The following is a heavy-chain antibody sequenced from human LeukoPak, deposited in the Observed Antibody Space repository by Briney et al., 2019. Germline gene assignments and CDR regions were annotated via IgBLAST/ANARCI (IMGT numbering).Heavy chain of an antibody. CDR2: IKSKTDGGTT. D-gene: IGHD4-11*01. CDR3: TTYVGAYSNWGDYYYYYMDV. V-gene: IGHV3-15*01. CDR1: GFTYSDAG. Sequence: GGSLRLSCAASGFTYSDAGMSWVRQGPGKGLEWVGRIKSKTDGGTTDYAAPVKGRFTISREDSKNTLYLQMNSLKTEDTAVYYCTTYVGAYSNWGDYYYYYMDVWGKGTTVTVSS. J-gene: IGHJ6*03.